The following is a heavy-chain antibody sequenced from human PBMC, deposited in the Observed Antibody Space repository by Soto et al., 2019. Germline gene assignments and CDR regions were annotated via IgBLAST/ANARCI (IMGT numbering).Heavy chain of an antibody. Sequence: ASVKVSCKASGYTFTSYYMHWVRPAPGQGLEWMGIINPSGGSTSYAQKFQGRVTMTRDTSTSTVYMELSSLRSEDTAVYYCAGDGGVCSGGSCYPSYYFDYWGQGTLVTVSS. CDR1: GYTFTSYY. CDR3: AGDGGVCSGGSCYPSYYFDY. V-gene: IGHV1-46*01. CDR2: INPSGGST. J-gene: IGHJ4*02. D-gene: IGHD2-15*01.